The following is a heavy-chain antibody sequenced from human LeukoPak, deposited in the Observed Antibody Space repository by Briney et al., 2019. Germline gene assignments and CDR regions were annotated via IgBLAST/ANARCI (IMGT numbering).Heavy chain of an antibody. Sequence: GGSLRLSCAASGFTFSSYAMSWVRQAPGKGLEWVSAISGSGGSTYYADSVKGRFTISRDNSKNTLYLQMNSLRAEDTAVYYCAKGGIVVVPAAPHYNWFDPWGQGTLVTVSS. D-gene: IGHD2-2*01. V-gene: IGHV3-23*01. CDR1: GFTFSSYA. CDR2: ISGSGGST. CDR3: AKGGIVVVPAAPHYNWFDP. J-gene: IGHJ5*02.